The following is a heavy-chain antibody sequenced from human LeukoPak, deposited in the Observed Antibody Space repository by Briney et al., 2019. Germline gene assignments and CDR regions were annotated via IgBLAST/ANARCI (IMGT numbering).Heavy chain of an antibody. CDR1: GFTFSSYG. J-gene: IGHJ3*02. D-gene: IGHD3-22*01. Sequence: GGSLRLSCAASGFTFSSYGMSWVRQAPGKGLEWVSAISGSGGSTYYADSVKGRFTISRDNSKNTLYLQMNSLRAEDTAVYYCAKGCHGRPYDSSGYMCAFDIWGQGTMVTVSS. CDR2: ISGSGGST. V-gene: IGHV3-23*01. CDR3: AKGCHGRPYDSSGYMCAFDI.